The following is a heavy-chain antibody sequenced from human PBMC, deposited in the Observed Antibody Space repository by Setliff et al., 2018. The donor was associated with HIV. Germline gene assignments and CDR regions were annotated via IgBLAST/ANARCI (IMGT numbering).Heavy chain of an antibody. D-gene: IGHD4-17*01. V-gene: IGHV3-48*04. CDR2: ISSSSSTI. CDR1: GFTFSSYS. Sequence: PGGSLRLSCAASGFTFSSYSMNWVRQAPGKGLEWVSYISSSSSTIYYADSVKGRFTISRDNAKNSLSLQMNSLRAEDTAVYYCARDYYGGYGDYDFGNYFDYWGQGTLVTVSS. CDR3: ARDYYGGYGDYDFGNYFDY. J-gene: IGHJ4*02.